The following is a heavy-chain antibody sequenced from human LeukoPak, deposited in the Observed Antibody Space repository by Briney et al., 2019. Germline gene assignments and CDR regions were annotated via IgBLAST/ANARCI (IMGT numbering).Heavy chain of an antibody. CDR2: ISGSGGST. Sequence: PGGSLRLSCAASGFTFSSYAMSWVRQAPGKGLEWVSAISGSGGSTYYADSVKGRFTISRDNSKNTLYLQMNSLRAEDTAVYYCAKDHGGIFRYYYDSSGITRYFDYWGQGTLVTVSS. CDR1: GFTFSSYA. J-gene: IGHJ4*02. CDR3: AKDHGGIFRYYYDSSGITRYFDY. D-gene: IGHD3-22*01. V-gene: IGHV3-23*01.